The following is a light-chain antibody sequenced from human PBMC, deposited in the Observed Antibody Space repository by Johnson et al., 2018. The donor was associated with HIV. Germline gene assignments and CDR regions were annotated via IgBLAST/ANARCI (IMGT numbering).Light chain of an antibody. CDR3: GPWDSSLLAV. CDR1: SSNIGNNY. Sequence: QSILTQPPSVSAAPGQKVTISCSGSSSNIGNNYVSWYQQLPGTAPKLLIYENNKRPSGIPDRFSGSKSGTSATLGITGLQTGDEADYYCGPWDSSLLAVFVTGTKVTVL. CDR2: ENN. J-gene: IGLJ1*01. V-gene: IGLV1-51*02.